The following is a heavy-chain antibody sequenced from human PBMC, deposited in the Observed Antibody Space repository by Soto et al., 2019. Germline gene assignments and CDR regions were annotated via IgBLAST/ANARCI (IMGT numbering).Heavy chain of an antibody. CDR1: GFTFSSYG. CDR2: ISYDGSNK. J-gene: IGHJ4*02. V-gene: IGHV3-30*18. Sequence: GVSLRLSCAASGFTFSSYGMHCVRQAPGKGLEWVAVISYDGSNKYYADSVKGRFTISRDNSKNTLYLQMNSLRAEDTAVYYCAKDSGYDYHLFEYWGKGTLVTVS. D-gene: IGHD5-12*01. CDR3: AKDSGYDYHLFEY.